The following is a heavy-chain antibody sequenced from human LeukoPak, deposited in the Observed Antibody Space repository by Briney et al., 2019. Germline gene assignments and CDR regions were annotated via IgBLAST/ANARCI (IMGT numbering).Heavy chain of an antibody. Sequence: SETLSLTCTVSGGSISSGGYYWSWIRQPPGKGLEWIGYIYHSGSTYYNPSLKSRVTISVGRSKNQFSLKLSSVTAADTAVYYCARVPPHMVRGVGPIDYWGQGTLVTVSS. V-gene: IGHV4-30-2*01. CDR3: ARVPPHMVRGVGPIDY. CDR2: IYHSGST. D-gene: IGHD3-10*01. J-gene: IGHJ4*02. CDR1: GGSISSGGYY.